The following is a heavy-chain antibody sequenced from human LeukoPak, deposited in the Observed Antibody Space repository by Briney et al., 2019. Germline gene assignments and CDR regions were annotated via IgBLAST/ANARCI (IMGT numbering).Heavy chain of an antibody. CDR1: GYSISSGYY. Sequence: SETLSLTCTVSGYSISSGYYWGWIRQPPGKGLEWIGSIYHSGSTYYNPSLKSRVTISVDTSKNQFSLKLSSVTAADTAVYYCARRYCSGGSCYSERGAFDIWGQGTMVTVSS. D-gene: IGHD2-15*01. CDR2: IYHSGST. J-gene: IGHJ3*02. V-gene: IGHV4-38-2*02. CDR3: ARRYCSGGSCYSERGAFDI.